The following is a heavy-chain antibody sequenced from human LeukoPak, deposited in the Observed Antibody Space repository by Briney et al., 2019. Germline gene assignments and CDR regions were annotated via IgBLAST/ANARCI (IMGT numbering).Heavy chain of an antibody. Sequence: GGSLRLSCAASGFTFSSYGMSWVRQAPGEGLEWVSAISGSGGSTYYADSVKGRFTISRDNSKNTLYLQMNSLRAEDTAVYYCAREGYSSGWSLRYYYYYYMDVWGKGTTVTISS. J-gene: IGHJ6*03. CDR2: ISGSGGST. D-gene: IGHD6-19*01. V-gene: IGHV3-23*01. CDR1: GFTFSSYG. CDR3: AREGYSSGWSLRYYYYYYMDV.